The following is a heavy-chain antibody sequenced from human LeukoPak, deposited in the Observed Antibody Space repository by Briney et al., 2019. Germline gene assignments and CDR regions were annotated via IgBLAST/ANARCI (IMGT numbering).Heavy chain of an antibody. Sequence: SQTLSLTCTVSGGSISSGDYYWSWVRQPPGKGLEWIAYMYYSGSTYYNPSLKSRVTMSADTSKNQLSLKLSSVTAADTAVYYCARPYYYDSRIDPWGQGILVTVSP. CDR1: GGSISSGDYY. J-gene: IGHJ5*02. CDR2: MYYSGST. V-gene: IGHV4-30-4*01. D-gene: IGHD3-22*01. CDR3: ARPYYYDSRIDP.